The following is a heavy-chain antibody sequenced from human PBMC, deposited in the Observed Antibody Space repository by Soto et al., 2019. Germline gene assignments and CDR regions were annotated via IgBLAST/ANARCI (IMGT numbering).Heavy chain of an antibody. CDR1: GGSLSDYH. V-gene: IGHV4-34*01. Sequence: SETLSLTCAAHGGSLSDYHWSWIRQSPGKGLEWIGEISHSGDTNYNPSLKGRLSISLDTSNKQFSVRLSSVTAADTAVYYCAGERGSFDTWGQGAQVTVSS. CDR2: ISHSGDT. D-gene: IGHD3-16*01. CDR3: AGERGSFDT. J-gene: IGHJ4*02.